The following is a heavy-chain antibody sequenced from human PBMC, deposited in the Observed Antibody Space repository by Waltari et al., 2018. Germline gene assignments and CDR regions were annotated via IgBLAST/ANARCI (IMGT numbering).Heavy chain of an antibody. D-gene: IGHD2-15*01. V-gene: IGHV4-59*01. CDR3: ARTGGYCSGGSCYSDAFDI. CDR2: IYYSGST. CDR1: GGSISSYY. Sequence: QVQLQESGPGLVKPSETLSLTCTVSGGSISSYYWSWIRPPPGTGLEWIGYIYYSGSTNYNPSLKSRVTISVDTSKNQFSLKLSSVTAADTAVYYCARTGGYCSGGSCYSDAFDIWGQGTMVTVSS. J-gene: IGHJ3*02.